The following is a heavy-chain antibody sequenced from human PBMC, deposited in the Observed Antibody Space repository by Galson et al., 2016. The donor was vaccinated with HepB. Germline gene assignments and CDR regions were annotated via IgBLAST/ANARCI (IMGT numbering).Heavy chain of an antibody. Sequence: ETLSLTCVVSGGSISSSNWWSWVRQPPGKGLEWIGKIYHGGSTNYNPSLKSRVTISVDKSKNLFSLKMSSVTAADTAVYYCARVGFYGSGIYFDYWGQGTLVTVSA. D-gene: IGHD3-10*01. V-gene: IGHV4-4*02. CDR2: IYHGGST. J-gene: IGHJ4*02. CDR1: GGSISSSNW. CDR3: ARVGFYGSGIYFDY.